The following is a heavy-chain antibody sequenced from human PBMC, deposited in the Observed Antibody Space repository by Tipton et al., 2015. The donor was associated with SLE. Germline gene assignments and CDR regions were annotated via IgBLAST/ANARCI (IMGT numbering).Heavy chain of an antibody. CDR2: IYYSGST. D-gene: IGHD3-10*01. V-gene: IGHV4-59*12. J-gene: IGHJ5*02. Sequence: GLVKPSETLSLTCTVSGGSISSYYWSWIRQPPGKGLEWIGYIYYSGSTNYNPSLKSRVTISVDTSKNQFSLKLSSVTAADTAVYYCARVTELLWFGEARGWFDPWGQGTLVTVSS. CDR1: GGSISSYY. CDR3: ARVTELLWFGEARGWFDP.